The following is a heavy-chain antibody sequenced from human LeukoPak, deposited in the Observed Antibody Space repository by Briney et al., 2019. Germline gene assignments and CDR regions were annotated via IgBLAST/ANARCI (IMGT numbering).Heavy chain of an antibody. Sequence: SETLSLTCTFSGGSISGYYWSWFRQPPGKGLEWIGYIYTSGSTNYNPSLKSRVTISVDTSKNQFSLKLSSVTAADTAVYYCARRRITGSFDIWGQGTMVTVSS. CDR2: IYTSGST. J-gene: IGHJ3*02. CDR1: GGSISGYY. D-gene: IGHD1-20*01. CDR3: ARRRITGSFDI. V-gene: IGHV4-4*09.